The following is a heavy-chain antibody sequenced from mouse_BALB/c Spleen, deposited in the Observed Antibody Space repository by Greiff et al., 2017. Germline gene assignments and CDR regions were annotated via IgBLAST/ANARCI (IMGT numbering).Heavy chain of an antibody. Sequence: EVQRVESGGGLVQPGGSLKLSCAASGFDFSRYWMSWVRQAPGKGLEWIGEINPDSSTINYTPSLKDKFIISRDNAKNTLYLQMSKVRSEDTALYYCARPGGNYNWFAYWGQGTLVTVSA. D-gene: IGHD2-1*01. V-gene: IGHV4-1*02. CDR1: GFDFSRYW. J-gene: IGHJ3*01. CDR3: ARPGGNYNWFAY. CDR2: INPDSSTI.